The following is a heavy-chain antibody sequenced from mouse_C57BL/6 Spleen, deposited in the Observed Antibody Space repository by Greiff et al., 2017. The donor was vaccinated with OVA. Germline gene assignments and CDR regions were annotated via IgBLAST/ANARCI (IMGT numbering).Heavy chain of an antibody. V-gene: IGHV1-7*01. CDR1: GYTFTSYW. CDR3: AREIVTDWYFDV. Sequence: QLQQSGAELTKPGASVKLSCKASGYTFTSYWMHWVKQRPGQGLEWIGYINPSSGYTKYNQKFKDKATLTADKSSSTAYRQLSSLTYEDSAVYYCAREIVTDWYFDVWGTGTTVTVSS. CDR2: INPSSGYT. J-gene: IGHJ1*03. D-gene: IGHD2-5*01.